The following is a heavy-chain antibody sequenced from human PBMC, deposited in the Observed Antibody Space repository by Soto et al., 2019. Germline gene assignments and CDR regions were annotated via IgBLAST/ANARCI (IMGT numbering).Heavy chain of an antibody. J-gene: IGHJ4*02. D-gene: IGHD3-9*01. V-gene: IGHV4-61*08. CDR1: GGSISSGGYY. Sequence: PSETLSLTCTVSGGSISSGGYYWSWIRQHPGKGLEWIGYIDYSGSTNYNPSLKSRVTISVDTSKNQFSLKLSSVTAADTAVYYCARLGWLYYFDYWGQGTLVTVSS. CDR3: ARLGWLYYFDY. CDR2: IDYSGST.